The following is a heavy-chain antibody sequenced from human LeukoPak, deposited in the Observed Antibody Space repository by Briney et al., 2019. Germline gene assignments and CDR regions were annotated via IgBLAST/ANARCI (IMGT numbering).Heavy chain of an antibody. CDR1: GGSISSGGYY. D-gene: IGHD2-2*01. V-gene: IGHV3-23*01. J-gene: IGHJ5*02. CDR2: ISGGGGST. CDR3: ARLPVAINGYFDP. Sequence: PSETLSLTCTVSGGSISSGGYYWSWVRQAPGKGLEWVSTISGGGGSTYYADSVKGRFATSRDNSRNTLFLQMNSLRVEDTAPYYCARLPVAINGYFDPWGQGTLVTVSS.